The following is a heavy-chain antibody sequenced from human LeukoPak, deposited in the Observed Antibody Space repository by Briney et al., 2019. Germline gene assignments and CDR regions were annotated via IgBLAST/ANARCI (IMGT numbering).Heavy chain of an antibody. CDR2: IRYDGSNK. CDR3: AKDQVRGYSYGSYFDY. J-gene: IGHJ4*02. V-gene: IGHV3-30*02. CDR1: GFTFSSYG. Sequence: VGSLRLSCAASGFTFSSYGMHWVRQAPGKGLEWVAFIRYDGSNKYYADSVKGRFTISRDSSKNTLYLQMNSLRAEDTAVYYCAKDQVRGYSYGSYFDYWGQGTLVTVSS. D-gene: IGHD5-18*01.